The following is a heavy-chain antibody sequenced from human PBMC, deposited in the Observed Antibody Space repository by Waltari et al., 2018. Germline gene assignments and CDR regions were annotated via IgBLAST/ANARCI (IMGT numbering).Heavy chain of an antibody. Sequence: EVQLVESGGGLVQPGGSLRLSCAASGFTLSSFWMNWVRQTPGKGLEWVAGIKQDGSEKYYADSVKGRFTISRDNAKNSLYQQMNSLRAEDTAVYYCATSGWYCFDYWGQGTLVTVSS. CDR3: ATSGWYCFDY. CDR2: IKQDGSEK. V-gene: IGHV3-7*01. D-gene: IGHD6-19*01. J-gene: IGHJ4*02. CDR1: GFTLSSFW.